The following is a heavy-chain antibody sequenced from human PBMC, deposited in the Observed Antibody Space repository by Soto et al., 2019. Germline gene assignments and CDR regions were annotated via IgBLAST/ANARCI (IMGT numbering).Heavy chain of an antibody. CDR1: GGTFSSYA. CDR2: IIPIFGTA. J-gene: IGHJ5*02. D-gene: IGHD4-17*01. Sequence: GASVKVSCKASGGTFSSYAISWVRQAPGQGLEWMGGIIPIFGTANYAQKFQGRVTITADESTSTAYMELSSLRSEDTAVYYCARDRNYGDYARWKNWFDPWGQGTLVTVSS. V-gene: IGHV1-69*13. CDR3: ARDRNYGDYARWKNWFDP.